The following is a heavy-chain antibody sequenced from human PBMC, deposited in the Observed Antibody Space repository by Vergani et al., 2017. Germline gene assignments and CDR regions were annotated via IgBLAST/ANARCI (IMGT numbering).Heavy chain of an antibody. CDR3: ASSSSWYKSYFFDY. CDR1: GFTFSSYS. J-gene: IGHJ4*02. CDR2: ISSSSSTI. Sequence: EVQLVESGGGLVQPGGSLRLSCAASGFTFSSYSMNWVRQAPGKGLEWVSYISSSSSTIYYADSVKGRFTISRDNAKNSLYLQMNSLRAEDTAVYYCASSSSWYKSYFFDYWGQGTLVTVSS. D-gene: IGHD6-13*01. V-gene: IGHV3-48*01.